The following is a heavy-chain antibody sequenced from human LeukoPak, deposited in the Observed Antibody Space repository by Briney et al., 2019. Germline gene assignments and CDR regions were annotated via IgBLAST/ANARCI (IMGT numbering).Heavy chain of an antibody. CDR3: ATGPYNAFEM. V-gene: IGHV3-74*01. CDR1: GFTFSDLW. Sequence: PGGSLRLSCAASGFTFSDLWMHWVRQAPGRGLVWVSRVKGDGTSTLCADFVEGRFTISRDNARNTLYLQMNSLRADDTALYYCATGPYNAFEMWGQGTMVTVSS. D-gene: IGHD2-2*02. J-gene: IGHJ3*02. CDR2: VKGDGTST.